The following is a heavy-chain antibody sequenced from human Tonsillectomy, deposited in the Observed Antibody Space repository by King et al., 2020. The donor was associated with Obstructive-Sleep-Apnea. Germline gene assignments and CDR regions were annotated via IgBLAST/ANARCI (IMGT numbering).Heavy chain of an antibody. CDR2: IKEDGSDK. Sequence: QLVQSGGGLVQPGGSLRLSCIASGFTFNNYWMSWVRQALGKGLEWVASIKEDGSDKYSVDSGKGRFTISRDNAKNSLYLQMNSLRAEDTAVYYCARELGWRDAFDIWGQGTIVTVSS. V-gene: IGHV3-7*03. D-gene: IGHD2-21*01. CDR3: ARELGWRDAFDI. CDR1: GFTFNNYW. J-gene: IGHJ3*02.